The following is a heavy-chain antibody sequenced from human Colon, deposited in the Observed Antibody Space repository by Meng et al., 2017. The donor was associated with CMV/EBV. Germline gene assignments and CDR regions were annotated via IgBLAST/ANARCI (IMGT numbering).Heavy chain of an antibody. Sequence: GGSLKISCAASGFTFSSYAMSWVRQAPGKGLEWVSAISGSGGSTYYADSVKGRFTISRDNSKNTLYLQMNSLRAEDTAVYYCAKDSLWKPFAGFDYWGQGTLVTVSS. CDR3: AKDSLWKPFAGFDY. V-gene: IGHV3-23*01. D-gene: IGHD3-16*02. J-gene: IGHJ4*02. CDR2: ISGSGGST. CDR1: GFTFSSYA.